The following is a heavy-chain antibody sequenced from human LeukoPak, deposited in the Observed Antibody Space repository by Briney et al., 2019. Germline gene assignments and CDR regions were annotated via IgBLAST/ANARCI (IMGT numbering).Heavy chain of an antibody. D-gene: IGHD3-22*01. J-gene: IGHJ4*02. CDR3: ARGLPGVGYYDSSGYPFGY. CDR1: GYTFTSSY. V-gene: IGHV1-46*01. Sequence: GASVKVSRKASGYTFTSSYMHWVRQAPGQGLEWMGIINPSGGSTSYAQKFQGRVTMTRDTSTSTVYMELRSLSSEDTAVYYCARGLPGVGYYDSSGYPFGYLGQGTLVNGSS. CDR2: INPSGGST.